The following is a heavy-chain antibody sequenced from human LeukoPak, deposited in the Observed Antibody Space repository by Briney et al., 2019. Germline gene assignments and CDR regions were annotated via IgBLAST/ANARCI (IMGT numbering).Heavy chain of an antibody. CDR1: GFSFSTYS. J-gene: IGHJ4*02. CDR3: ARVPSDY. Sequence: GGSLRLSCAASGFSFSTYSMNWVRQAPGKGLEWVPSISSSSSYIYYADSVKGRFTISRDNAKNSVYLEMNSLRVEDTAVYYCARVPSDYWGQGTLVTVSS. V-gene: IGHV3-21*01. CDR2: ISSSSSYI.